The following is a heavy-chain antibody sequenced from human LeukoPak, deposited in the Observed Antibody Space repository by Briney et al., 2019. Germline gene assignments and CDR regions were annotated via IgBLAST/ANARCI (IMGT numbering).Heavy chain of an antibody. CDR2: IKPDGSEK. V-gene: IGHV3-7*04. D-gene: IGHD6-19*01. J-gene: IGHJ6*02. CDR1: GFTFSSYW. CDR3: ARAAVAAPGDV. Sequence: PGGSLRLPCAASGFTFSSYWMAWVRQAAGKGLEWVANIKPDGSEKYYADSLKGRFTISRDNAENSLYLQMKNLRDEDTAVYYCARAAVAAPGDVWGQGTTVTVSS.